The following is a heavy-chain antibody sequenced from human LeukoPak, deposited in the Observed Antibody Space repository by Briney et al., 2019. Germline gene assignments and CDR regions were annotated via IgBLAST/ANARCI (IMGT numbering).Heavy chain of an antibody. CDR2: INAGNGNT. CDR3: ARDDSSSWYFDY. V-gene: IGHV1-3*01. D-gene: IGHD6-13*01. J-gene: IGHJ4*02. CDR1: GYTFTSYA. Sequence: ASVKVSCKASGYTFTSYAMHWARQAPGQRLEWMGWINAGNGNTKYSQKFQGRVTITRDTSASTAYMELSSLRSEDTAVYYCARDDSSSWYFDYWGQGTLVTVSS.